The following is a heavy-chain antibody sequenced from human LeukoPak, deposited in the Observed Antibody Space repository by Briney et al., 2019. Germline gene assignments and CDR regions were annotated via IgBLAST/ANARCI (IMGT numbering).Heavy chain of an antibody. CDR2: ISSSSYI. J-gene: IGHJ5*02. CDR1: GFTFSSYS. D-gene: IGHD3-16*01. CDR3: ARGPELPPYVWFDP. Sequence: GGSLRPSCAASGFTFSSYSMNWVRQAPGKGLEWVSSISSSSYIYYADSVKGRFTISRDNAKNSLYLQMNSLRAEDTAVYYCARGPELPPYVWFDPWGQGTLVTVSS. V-gene: IGHV3-21*01.